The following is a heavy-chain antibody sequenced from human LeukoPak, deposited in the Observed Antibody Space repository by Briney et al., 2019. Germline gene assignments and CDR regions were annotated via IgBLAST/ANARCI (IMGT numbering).Heavy chain of an antibody. V-gene: IGHV4-39*01. CDR3: ASPGGNRWLQFYHFDY. J-gene: IGHJ4*02. D-gene: IGHD5-24*01. Sequence: PSETLSLTCTVSGGSIGSASSYWAWIRQPPGKGLEWIGIMYYTGGTYYNPSLKSRVTISGDTAKNQFPLKLSAVTAPDTAVYYCASPGGNRWLQFYHFDYWGQGTLVTVSS. CDR1: GGSIGSASSY. CDR2: MYYTGGT.